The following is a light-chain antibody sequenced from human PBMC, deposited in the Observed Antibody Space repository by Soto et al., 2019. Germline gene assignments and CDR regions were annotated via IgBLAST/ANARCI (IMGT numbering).Light chain of an antibody. CDR1: SSDVGGYNY. Sequence: QSALTQPRSVSGSPGQSVTISCTGTSSDVGGYNYVSWYQQHPGKAPKLMIYDVSKRPSGVPDRFSGSKSGNTASLTISGLQAEDEADYYCCPYAGSYRVFGTGTKVTVL. J-gene: IGLJ1*01. CDR2: DVS. CDR3: CPYAGSYRV. V-gene: IGLV2-11*01.